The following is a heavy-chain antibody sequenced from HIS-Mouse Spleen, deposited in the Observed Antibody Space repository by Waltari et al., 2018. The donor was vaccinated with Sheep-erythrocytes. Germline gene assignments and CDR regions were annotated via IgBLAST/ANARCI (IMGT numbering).Heavy chain of an antibody. D-gene: IGHD6-13*01. V-gene: IGHV3-11*01. CDR3: AREPPYSSSWYFDY. J-gene: IGHJ4*02. CDR1: GFTFSDYY. Sequence: QVQLVESGGGLVKPGGSLRLSCAASGFTFSDYYMSWIRQAPGKGLEWVSYIRRIGSAIYYADSLKGRFTISRDNAKNSLYLQMNSLRAEDTAVYYCAREPPYSSSWYFDYWGQGTLVTVSS. CDR2: IRRIGSAI.